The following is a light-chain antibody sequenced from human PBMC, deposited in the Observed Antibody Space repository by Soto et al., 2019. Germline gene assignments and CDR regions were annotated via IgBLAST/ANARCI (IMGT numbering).Light chain of an antibody. CDR1: QGISNS. V-gene: IGKV1-27*01. CDR3: QKYDSAPWT. CDR2: AAS. Sequence: DIQMTQSPSSLSASVGDRVIITCRASQGISNSLAWYQQKPGKVPKLLIHAASTLQSGVPSRFSGSGSGTDFTLTISSLQPEDVATYYCQKYDSAPWTFGQGTKVEIK. J-gene: IGKJ1*01.